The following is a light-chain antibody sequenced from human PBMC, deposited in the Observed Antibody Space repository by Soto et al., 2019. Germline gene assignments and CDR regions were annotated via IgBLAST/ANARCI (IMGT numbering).Light chain of an antibody. CDR3: TSYSSGSTHVV. CDR2: DVN. V-gene: IGLV2-14*01. Sequence: QSVLTQPASVSGSPGQSITLSCMGTSRDIGDYDYVSWYQLHPGRAPQLIIFDVNNRPSGVSNRFSGSKSGNTASLTISGIQAEDEADYYCTSYSSGSTHVVFGGGTKLTVL. CDR1: SRDIGDYDY. J-gene: IGLJ2*01.